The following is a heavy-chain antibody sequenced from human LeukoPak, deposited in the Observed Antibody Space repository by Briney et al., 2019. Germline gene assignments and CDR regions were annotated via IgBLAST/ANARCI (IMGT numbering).Heavy chain of an antibody. V-gene: IGHV3-73*01. J-gene: IGHJ4*02. CDR1: GLSFSDSD. CDR2: IRSKSNGYAT. CDR3: TRSVFGVLNKACDY. D-gene: IGHD3-3*01. Sequence: GGSLRLSCAASGLSFSDSDIHWVRQASGEGLEWIGRIRSKSNGYATYYAASVKGRFTVSRDDSKNTAYLQMNSLKTEDTAVYYCTRSVFGVLNKACDYWGQGTLVTVSS.